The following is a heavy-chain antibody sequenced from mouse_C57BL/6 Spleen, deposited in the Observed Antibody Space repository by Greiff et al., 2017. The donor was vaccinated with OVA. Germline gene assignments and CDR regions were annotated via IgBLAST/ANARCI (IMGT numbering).Heavy chain of an antibody. J-gene: IGHJ2*01. CDR2: INPNNGGT. Sequence: EVKLQESGPELVKPGASVKMSCKASGYTFTDYNMHWVKQSHGKSLEWIGYINPNNGGTSYNQKFKGKATLTVNKSSSTAYMELRSLTSEDSAVYYCARRLGRSYFDYWGQGTTLTVSS. CDR1: GYTFTDYN. V-gene: IGHV1-22*01. CDR3: ARRLGRSYFDY. D-gene: IGHD4-1*01.